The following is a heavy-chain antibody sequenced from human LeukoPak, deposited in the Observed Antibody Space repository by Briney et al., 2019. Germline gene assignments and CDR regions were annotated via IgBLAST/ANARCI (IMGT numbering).Heavy chain of an antibody. D-gene: IGHD2-15*01. V-gene: IGHV3-23*01. CDR2: ISGSGAST. CDR3: ARDIVVVVAAHLDY. J-gene: IGHJ4*02. Sequence: GGSLRLSCVASGFTFSSCAMSWVRQAPGKGLEWVSSISGSGASTHYADSVKGRFTISRDNSKNTLYLQMNSLRAEDTAVYYCARDIVVVVAAHLDYWGQGTLVSVSS. CDR1: GFTFSSCA.